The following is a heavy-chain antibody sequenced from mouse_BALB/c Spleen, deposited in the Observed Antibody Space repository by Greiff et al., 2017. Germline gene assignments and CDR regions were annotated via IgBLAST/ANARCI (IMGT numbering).Heavy chain of an antibody. J-gene: IGHJ4*01. V-gene: IGHV2-2*02. CDR1: GFSLTSYG. CDR2: IWSGGST. Sequence: VQLQQSGPGLVQPSQSLSITCTVSGFSLTSYGVHWVRQSPGKGLEWLGVIWSGGSTDYNAAFISRLSISKDNSKSQVFFKMNSLQANDTAIYYCARMGLRRRGNAMDYWGQGTSVTVSS. CDR3: ARMGLRRRGNAMDY. D-gene: IGHD2-2*01.